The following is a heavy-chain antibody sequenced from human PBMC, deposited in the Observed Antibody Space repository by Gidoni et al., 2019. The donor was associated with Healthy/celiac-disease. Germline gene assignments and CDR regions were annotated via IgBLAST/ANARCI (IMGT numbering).Heavy chain of an antibody. D-gene: IGHD6-13*01. Sequence: QVQLVQSGAEVKKPGASVKVSCKASGYTFTSYAMHWVRQAPGQRLEWMGWINAGNGNTKYSQKFQGRVTITRDTSASTAYMELSSLRSEDTAVYYCARESSWYSSSWHLGDWGQGTLVTVSS. V-gene: IGHV1-3*01. CDR1: GYTFTSYA. CDR2: INAGNGNT. J-gene: IGHJ4*02. CDR3: ARESSWYSSSWHLGD.